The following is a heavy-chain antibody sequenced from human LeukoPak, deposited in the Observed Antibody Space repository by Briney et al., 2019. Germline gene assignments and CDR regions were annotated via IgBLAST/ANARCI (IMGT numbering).Heavy chain of an antibody. CDR3: ARDMTGPGIAVAGTINFDY. D-gene: IGHD6-19*01. CDR1: GYTFTSYG. V-gene: IGHV1-18*01. CDR2: ISAYNGNT. J-gene: IGHJ4*02. Sequence: ASVKVSCKASGYTFTSYGISWVRQAPGQGLEWMGWISAYNGNTNYAQKLQGRVTMTTDTFTSTAYMELRSLRSDDTAVYYCARDMTGPGIAVAGTINFDYWGQGTLVTVSS.